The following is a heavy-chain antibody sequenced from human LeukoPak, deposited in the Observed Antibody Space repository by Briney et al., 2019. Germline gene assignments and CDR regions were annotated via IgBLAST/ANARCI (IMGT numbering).Heavy chain of an antibody. CDR1: GFTFSGYS. CDR2: IKQDGSEK. D-gene: IGHD2-2*01. CDR3: ARDSTRSAAKGFGAYYYYGMDV. J-gene: IGHJ6*04. V-gene: IGHV3-7*03. Sequence: PGGSLRLSCAASGFTFSGYSMSWVRQAPGKGLEWVANIKQDGSEKYYVDSVKGRFTISRDNAKNSLYLQMNSLRAEDTAVYYCARDSTRSAAKGFGAYYYYGMDVWGKGTTVTVSS.